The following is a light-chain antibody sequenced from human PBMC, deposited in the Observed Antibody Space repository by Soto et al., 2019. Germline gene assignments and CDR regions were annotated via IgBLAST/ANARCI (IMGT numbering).Light chain of an antibody. J-gene: IGKJ1*01. CDR2: GAS. V-gene: IGKV3-15*01. Sequence: EVLMTQSPATLSVSPGEKATLSCWASETVATNLAWYQQKPGQAPRLLISGASTRAAGISDRFRGSGSGTEFTITISSLRSEDSGIYYCQQYFEWPPMTFGQGTKVEI. CDR3: QQYFEWPPMT. CDR1: ETVATN.